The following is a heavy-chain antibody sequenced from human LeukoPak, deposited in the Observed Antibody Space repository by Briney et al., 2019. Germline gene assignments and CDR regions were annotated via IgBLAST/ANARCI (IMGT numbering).Heavy chain of an antibody. CDR2: ISYDGSNK. CDR3: AKDLTTVTTRGAFDI. J-gene: IGHJ3*02. Sequence: PGRSLRLSCAASGFTFSSYGMHWVRQAPGKGLEWVAVISYDGSNKYYADSVKGRFTISRDNSKNTLYLQMNSLRAEDTAVYYCAKDLTTVTTRGAFDIWGQGTMVTVSS. D-gene: IGHD4-17*01. CDR1: GFTFSSYG. V-gene: IGHV3-30*18.